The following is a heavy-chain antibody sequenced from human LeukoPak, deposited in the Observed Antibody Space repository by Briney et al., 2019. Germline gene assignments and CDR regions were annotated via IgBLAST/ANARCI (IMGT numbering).Heavy chain of an antibody. V-gene: IGHV1-2*02. CDR3: ARGRVVVAATPDDY. J-gene: IGHJ4*02. D-gene: IGHD2-15*01. Sequence: ASVKVSRKASGHTFTGYYMHWVRQAPGQGLEWMGWINPNSGGTNYAQKFQGRVTMTRDTSISTAYMELSRLRSDDTAVYYCARGRVVVAATPDDYWGQGTLVTVSS. CDR2: INPNSGGT. CDR1: GHTFTGYY.